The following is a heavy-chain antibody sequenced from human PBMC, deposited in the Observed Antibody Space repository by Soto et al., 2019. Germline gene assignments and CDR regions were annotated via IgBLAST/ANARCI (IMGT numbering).Heavy chain of an antibody. D-gene: IGHD3-10*01. CDR3: ATTGMGITLYYYYHGMDV. V-gene: IGHV3-66*01. Sequence: EVQLVESGGGLVQPGGSLRLSCAASGFTVSTHYMTWVRQAPGKGLEWVSVMFYGGSTYSADSVKGRFTISRDDSENTLYLQMNRLRAEDTAVYYCATTGMGITLYYYYHGMDVWGQGTTVTVSS. CDR2: MFYGGST. J-gene: IGHJ6*02. CDR1: GFTVSTHY.